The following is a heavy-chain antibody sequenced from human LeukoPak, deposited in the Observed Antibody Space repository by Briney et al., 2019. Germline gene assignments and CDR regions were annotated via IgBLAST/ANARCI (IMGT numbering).Heavy chain of an antibody. CDR2: SAHTGSS. V-gene: IGHV4-59*02. D-gene: IGHD3-9*01. J-gene: IGHJ4*02. CDR3: ARYYADVNGYYYYYDY. CDR1: GASVSSYY. Sequence: SETLSLTCTVSGASVSSYYWSWIRKPPGRGLEWIGFSAHTGSSSYNPSLKSRVRIPVDKPMNDFSLRLPCVHTADTAVYYCARYYADVNGYYYYYDYWGQGTLVTVSS.